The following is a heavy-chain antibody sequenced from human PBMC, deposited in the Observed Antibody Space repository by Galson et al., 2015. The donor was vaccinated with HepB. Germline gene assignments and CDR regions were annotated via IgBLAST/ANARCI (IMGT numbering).Heavy chain of an antibody. V-gene: IGHV3-7*03. J-gene: IGHJ3*02. D-gene: IGHD2-2*01. CDR1: GFTFSTYW. CDR2: IKQDGSEK. CDR3: ARGDCGSTSCHGYGAFDI. Sequence: SLRLSCAASGFTFSTYWMTWVRQAPGKGLEWVANIKQDGSEKYYVDSVKGRFTISRDSAKSSLYLQMNSLRAEDTAVYYCARGDCGSTSCHGYGAFDIWAKGQWSPSLQ.